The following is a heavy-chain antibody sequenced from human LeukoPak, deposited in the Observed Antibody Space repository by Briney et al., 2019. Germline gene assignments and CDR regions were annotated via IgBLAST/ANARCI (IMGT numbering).Heavy chain of an antibody. CDR2: IYYSGST. J-gene: IGHJ6*02. V-gene: IGHV4-39*07. Sequence: SETLSLTCTVSGGSISSSSYYWGWIRQPPGKGLEWIGSIYYSGSTYYNPSLKSRVTISVDTSKNQFSLKLSSVTAADTAVYYCAREAEEYCSGGSCDGMDVWGQGTTVTVSS. CDR3: AREAEEYCSGGSCDGMDV. CDR1: GGSISSSSYY. D-gene: IGHD2-15*01.